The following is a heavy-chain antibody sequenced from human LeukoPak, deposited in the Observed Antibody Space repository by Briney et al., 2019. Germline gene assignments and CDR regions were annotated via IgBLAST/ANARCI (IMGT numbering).Heavy chain of an antibody. CDR2: IYTSGST. V-gene: IGHV4-4*07. J-gene: IGHJ4*02. CDR1: GGSISNYY. CDR3: ARGRIVGATEALDY. D-gene: IGHD1-26*01. Sequence: SETLSLTCIVSGGSISNYYWSWIRQPAGKGLEWIGRIYTSGSTNYNPSLKSRVTMSLDTSKNQFSLKLSSVTAADTAVYYCARGRIVGATEALDYWGQGTLVTVSS.